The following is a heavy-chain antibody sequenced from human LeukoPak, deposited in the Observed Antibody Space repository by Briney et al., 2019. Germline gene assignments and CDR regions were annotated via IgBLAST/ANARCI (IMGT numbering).Heavy chain of an antibody. J-gene: IGHJ4*02. V-gene: IGHV1-46*01. CDR1: GYTFTSYY. CDR2: INPSGGST. Sequence: ASVKVSCKASGYTFTSYYMHWVRQAPGQGLEWMGIINPSGGSTSYAQKFQGRVTMTRDMSTSTVYMELSSLRSEDTAVYYCAREFQGEMATIGDAFDIWGQGTLVTVSS. D-gene: IGHD5-24*01. CDR3: AREFQGEMATIGDAFDI.